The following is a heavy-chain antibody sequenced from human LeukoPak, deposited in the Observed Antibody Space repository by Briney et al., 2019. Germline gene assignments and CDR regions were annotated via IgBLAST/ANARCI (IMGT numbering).Heavy chain of an antibody. Sequence: GGSLRLSCEDSGFSLRNFEMSWVRQAPGKGLDWISYISTTGSTVYYADSVRGRFTISRDNAKNSLHLQMNSLEADDTAVYYCARDRSSGWSGNWFDPWGQGTLVTVSS. CDR3: ARDRSSGWSGNWFDP. D-gene: IGHD6-19*01. CDR1: GFSLRNFE. CDR2: ISTTGSTV. V-gene: IGHV3-48*03. J-gene: IGHJ5*02.